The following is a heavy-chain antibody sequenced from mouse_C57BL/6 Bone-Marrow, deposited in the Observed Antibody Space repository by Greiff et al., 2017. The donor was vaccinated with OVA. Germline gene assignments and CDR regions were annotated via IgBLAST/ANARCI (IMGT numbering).Heavy chain of an antibody. J-gene: IGHJ1*03. D-gene: IGHD2-2*01. V-gene: IGHV1-9*01. CDR3: ARSPLWLRLSYWYFDV. CDR1: GYTFTGYW. CDR2: ILPGSGST. Sequence: QVQLQQSGAELMKPGASVKLSCKATGYTFTGYWIEWVKQRPGHGLEWIGEILPGSGSTNYNEKFKGKATFTADTSSNTAYMQLSSLTTEDSAIYYCARSPLWLRLSYWYFDVWGTGTTVTVSS.